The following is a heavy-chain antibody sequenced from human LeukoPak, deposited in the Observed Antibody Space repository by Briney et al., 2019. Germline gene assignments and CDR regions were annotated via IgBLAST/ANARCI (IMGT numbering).Heavy chain of an antibody. CDR1: EFTFSNYA. J-gene: IGHJ4*02. D-gene: IGHD4-17*01. CDR2: ISGSGGST. V-gene: IGHV3-23*01. CDR3: ASHYGDYSFFDY. Sequence: PGGSLRLSCAASEFTFSNYAMNWVRQAPGKGLEWVSGISGSGGSTYYADSVKGRFTISRDNSKNTLYLQMNSLRAEDTAVYYCASHYGDYSFFDYWGQGTLVTVSS.